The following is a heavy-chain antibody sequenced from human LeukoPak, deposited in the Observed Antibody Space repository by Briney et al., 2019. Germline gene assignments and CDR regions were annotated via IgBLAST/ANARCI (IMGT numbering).Heavy chain of an antibody. J-gene: IGHJ4*02. V-gene: IGHV3-30*18. CDR1: GFTFSSYG. Sequence: GRSLRLSCAPSGFTFSSYGMHWVRQAPGKGLEWVAVISYDGSNKYYADSVKGRFTISRDNSKNTLYLQMNSLRAEDTAVYYCAKASTTRAYYFDYWGQGTLVTVSS. CDR2: ISYDGSNK. CDR3: AKASTTRAYYFDY. D-gene: IGHD4-11*01.